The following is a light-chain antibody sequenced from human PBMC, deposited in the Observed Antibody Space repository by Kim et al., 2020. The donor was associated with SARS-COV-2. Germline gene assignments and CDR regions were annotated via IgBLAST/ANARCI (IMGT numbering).Light chain of an antibody. V-gene: IGLV6-57*03. CDR2: EDN. Sequence: GKTVTISCTRSSGSNASNYVQWYQQRPGSAPTTVIYEDNQRPSGVPDRFSGSIDSSSNSASLTISGLKTEDEADYYCQSYDSSNVVFGGGTQLTVL. J-gene: IGLJ2*01. CDR3: QSYDSSNVV. CDR1: SGSNASNY.